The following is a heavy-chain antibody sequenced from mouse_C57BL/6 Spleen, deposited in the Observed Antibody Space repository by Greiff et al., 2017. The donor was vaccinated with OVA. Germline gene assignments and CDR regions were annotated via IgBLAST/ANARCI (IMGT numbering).Heavy chain of an antibody. CDR3: ARDDYDVHWYFDV. D-gene: IGHD2-4*01. Sequence: EVKLQESGPELVKPGASVKMSCKASGYTFTDYNMHWVKQSHGKSLEWIGYINPNNGGTSYNQKFKGKATLTVNKSSSTAYMELRSLTSEDSAVYYCARDDYDVHWYFDVWGTGTTVTVSS. J-gene: IGHJ1*03. CDR1: GYTFTDYN. CDR2: INPNNGGT. V-gene: IGHV1-22*01.